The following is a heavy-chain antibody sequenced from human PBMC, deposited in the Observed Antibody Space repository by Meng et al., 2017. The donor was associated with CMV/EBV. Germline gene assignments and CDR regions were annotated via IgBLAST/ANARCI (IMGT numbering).Heavy chain of an antibody. V-gene: IGHV3-7*01. CDR1: GFTFSSYR. Sequence: GESLKISCAASGFTFSSYRMSWVRQAPGKGLEWVANIKQDGSEKYYVGSVKGRFTISRDNAKNSLSLQMNSLRAEDTAVYYCARDGADDDYSNSNYYYYYGMDVWGQGTTVTVSS. CDR2: IKQDGSEK. D-gene: IGHD4-11*01. J-gene: IGHJ6*02. CDR3: ARDGADDDYSNSNYYYYYGMDV.